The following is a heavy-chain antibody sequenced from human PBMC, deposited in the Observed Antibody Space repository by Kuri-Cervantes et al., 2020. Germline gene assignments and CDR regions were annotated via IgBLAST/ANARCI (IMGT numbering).Heavy chain of an antibody. V-gene: IGHV3-49*01. Sequence: GESLKISCTGSGFTFGDYAMSWFRQAPGKGLEWVGFIRIIAYGATTEYAASVKGRFTISRDGSKTIAYLQMHSLKTEDTAVYYCTRGMTVDSYFDYWGQGTPVTVSS. CDR1: GFTFGDYA. CDR2: IRIIAYGATT. J-gene: IGHJ4*02. D-gene: IGHD2-15*01. CDR3: TRGMTVDSYFDY.